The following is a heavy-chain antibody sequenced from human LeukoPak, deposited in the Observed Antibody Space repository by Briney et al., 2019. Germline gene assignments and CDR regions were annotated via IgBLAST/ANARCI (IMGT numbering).Heavy chain of an antibody. D-gene: IGHD4-17*01. J-gene: IGHJ6*03. CDR2: IYSTGST. CDR1: GGSISGYY. V-gene: IGHV4-59*01. Sequence: PSETLSLTCTVSGGSISGYYWSWVRQSPEKGLESIGFIYSTGSTSYNPSLRSRVTISIDTSKNQFSLKLSSVTAADTAVYYCARDYGDYESYMDVWGKGTTVTISS. CDR3: ARDYGDYESYMDV.